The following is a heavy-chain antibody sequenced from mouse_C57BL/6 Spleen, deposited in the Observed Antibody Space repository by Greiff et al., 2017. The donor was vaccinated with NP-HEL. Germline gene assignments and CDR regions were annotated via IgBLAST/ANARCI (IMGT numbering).Heavy chain of an antibody. V-gene: IGHV1-26*01. CDR2: INPNNGGT. CDR1: GYTFTDYY. Sequence: EVQLQQSGPELVKPGASVKLSCKASGYTFTDYYMNWVKQSHGKSLEWIGDINPNNGGTSYNQKFKGKATLTVDKSSSTAYMELRSLTSEDSEVYYCGRVGLPYAMDDWGQGTSVTVSS. CDR3: GRVGLPYAMDD. J-gene: IGHJ4*01.